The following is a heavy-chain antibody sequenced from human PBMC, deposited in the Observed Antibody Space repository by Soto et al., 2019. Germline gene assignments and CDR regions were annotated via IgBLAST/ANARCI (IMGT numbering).Heavy chain of an antibody. V-gene: IGHV3-33*01. D-gene: IGHD5-12*01. CDR3: AREGSGGYDVCVDY. J-gene: IGHJ4*02. Sequence: QVQLVESGGGVVQPGRSLRLSCAASGFTFSSYGMHWVRQAPGKGLEWVAVIWYDGSNKYYADSVKGRFTISRDNSKNTLYLQMNSLRAEDTAVYYCAREGSGGYDVCVDYLGQGTLVTVSS. CDR1: GFTFSSYG. CDR2: IWYDGSNK.